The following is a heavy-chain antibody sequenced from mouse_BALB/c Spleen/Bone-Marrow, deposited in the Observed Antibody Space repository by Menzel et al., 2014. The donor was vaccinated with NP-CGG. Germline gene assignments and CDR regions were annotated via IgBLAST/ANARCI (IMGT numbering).Heavy chain of an antibody. J-gene: IGHJ2*01. V-gene: IGHV1-4*02. D-gene: IGHD1-1*01. CDR2: INPTGGYT. Sequence: VQGVESAAELARPGASVKMSCKASGYTFTSNTIQWVKQRPGQGLEWIGYINPTGGYTDYNQKFKDKTTLTADKSSSTAYMQLSSLTSEDSAVCYCAREATYYAYFDYWGQGAIRT. CDR1: GYTFTSNT. CDR3: AREATYYAYFDY.